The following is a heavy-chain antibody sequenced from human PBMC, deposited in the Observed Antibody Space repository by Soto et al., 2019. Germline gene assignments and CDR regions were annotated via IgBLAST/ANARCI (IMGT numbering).Heavy chain of an antibody. Sequence: QLQLQESGPGLVKPSETLSLTCRVSDGSMNSDSSYWGWIRQPPGKGLEWIGVINHSGRTYHNLSRKGRVTMSVDASRNQFSLKLTSMTAADTAVYYCARLGGYVSVGYYYLWDSWGQGTLVTVSS. V-gene: IGHV4-39*01. J-gene: IGHJ4*02. CDR2: INHSGRT. CDR1: DGSMNSDSSY. CDR3: ARLGGYVSVGYYYLWDS. D-gene: IGHD3-22*01.